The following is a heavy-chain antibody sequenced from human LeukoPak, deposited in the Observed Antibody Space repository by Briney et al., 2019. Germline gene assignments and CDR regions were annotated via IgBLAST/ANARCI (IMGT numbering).Heavy chain of an antibody. D-gene: IGHD2-2*01. CDR2: INPNSGGT. CDR3: ARDLIVVVPAAMMGDDAFDI. J-gene: IGHJ3*02. V-gene: IGHV1-2*02. CDR1: GYTFTGYY. Sequence: ASVKVSCKASGYTFTGYYMHWVRQAPGQGLEWMGWINPNSGGTNYAQKFQGRVAMTRDTSISTAYMELSRLRSDDTAVYYCARDLIVVVPAAMMGDDAFDIWGQGTMVTVSS.